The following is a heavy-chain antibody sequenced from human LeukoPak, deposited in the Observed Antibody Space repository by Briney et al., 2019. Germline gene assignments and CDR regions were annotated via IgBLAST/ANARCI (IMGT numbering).Heavy chain of an antibody. Sequence: ASVKVSCKASGYTFTDYYMYWVRQAPGQGLEWMGWINPDSGGTNYAQKFQGRVTMTRDTSISTAYMELSRLRSDDTAVFYCARAAAATMENYFDYWGQGTLVTVSS. V-gene: IGHV1-2*02. D-gene: IGHD6-13*01. J-gene: IGHJ4*02. CDR1: GYTFTDYY. CDR2: INPDSGGT. CDR3: ARAAAATMENYFDY.